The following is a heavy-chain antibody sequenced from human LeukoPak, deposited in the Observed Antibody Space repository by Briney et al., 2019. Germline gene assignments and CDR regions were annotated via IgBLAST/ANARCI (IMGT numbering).Heavy chain of an antibody. D-gene: IGHD2-2*01. Sequence: SETLSLTCTVSGGSISSYYWGWFRQPPGKGLEWIGHIYYSGSTLYNTSLKSRVTMSIDTSKKQVSLKQSSVTAADTAVYYCARRPTNSPFDPWGQGTLVTVSS. V-gene: IGHV4-59*04. CDR1: GGSISSYY. J-gene: IGHJ5*02. CDR3: ARRPTNSPFDP. CDR2: IYYSGST.